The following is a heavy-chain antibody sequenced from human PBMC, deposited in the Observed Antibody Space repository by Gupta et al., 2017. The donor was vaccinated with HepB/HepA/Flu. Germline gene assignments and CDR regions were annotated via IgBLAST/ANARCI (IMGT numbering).Heavy chain of an antibody. V-gene: IGHV3-33*01. CDR1: GFTFSSYG. D-gene: IGHD2-2*01. Sequence: QVQLVESGGGVVQPGRSLRLPCAASGFTFSSYGMHWVRQAPGKGLEWVAVIWYDGSNKYYADSVKGRFTISRDNSKNTLYLQMNSLRAEDTAVYYCARDIYQLPDYWGQGTLVTVSS. J-gene: IGHJ4*02. CDR3: ARDIYQLPDY. CDR2: IWYDGSNK.